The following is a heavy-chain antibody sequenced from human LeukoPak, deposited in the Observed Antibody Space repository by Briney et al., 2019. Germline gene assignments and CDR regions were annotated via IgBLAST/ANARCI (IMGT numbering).Heavy chain of an antibody. CDR1: GFTFSSYA. CDR3: AKDWGYCSGGSCYGGYDY. CDR2: ISGSGGST. J-gene: IGHJ4*02. Sequence: GGSLRLSCAASGFTFSSYAMSWVRQAPGKGLEWVSAISGSGGSTYYADSVKGRFTISRDNSKNTLYLQMNSLRAEDTAVYYCAKDWGYCSGGSCYGGYDYWGQGTLVTVSS. V-gene: IGHV3-23*01. D-gene: IGHD2-15*01.